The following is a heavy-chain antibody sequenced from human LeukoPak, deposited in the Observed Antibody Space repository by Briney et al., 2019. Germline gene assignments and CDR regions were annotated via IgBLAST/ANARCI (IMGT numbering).Heavy chain of an antibody. V-gene: IGHV4-39*01. CDR3: ARISNYYDSSGYYYLIDY. Sequence: PSETLSLTCTVSGGSISSYYWSWIRQPPGKGLEWIGSIYYSGSTYYNPSLKSRVTISVDTSKNQFSLKLSSVTAADTAVYYCARISNYYDSSGYYYLIDYWGQGTLVTVSS. J-gene: IGHJ4*02. CDR1: GGSISSYY. D-gene: IGHD3-22*01. CDR2: IYYSGST.